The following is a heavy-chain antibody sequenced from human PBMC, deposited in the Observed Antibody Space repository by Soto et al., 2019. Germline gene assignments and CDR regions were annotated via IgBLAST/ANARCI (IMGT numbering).Heavy chain of an antibody. D-gene: IGHD3-22*01. V-gene: IGHV4-30-4*01. J-gene: IGHJ4*02. CDR2: IYYSGST. CDR3: ARALDSSATVGY. CDR1: GGSISSGDYY. Sequence: SETLSLTCTVSGGSISSGDYYWSWIRQPPGKGLGWIGYIYYSGSTYYNPSLKSRVTISVDTSKNQFSLKLSSVTAADTAVYYCARALDSSATVGYWGQGTLVTVSS.